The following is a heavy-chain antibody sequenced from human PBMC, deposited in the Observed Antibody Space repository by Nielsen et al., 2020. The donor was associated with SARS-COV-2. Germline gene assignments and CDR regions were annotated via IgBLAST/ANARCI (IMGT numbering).Heavy chain of an antibody. V-gene: IGHV4-31*03. Sequence: SETLSLTCTVSGGSISSGSYYWTWIRQHPGKGLEWIGYIFHSGLTYDNPSLKNRLIMSVDTSKNQFSLKLNSVTAADTAVYYCARATLTGYYNDAFDIWGQGTMVIVSS. D-gene: IGHD3-9*01. J-gene: IGHJ3*02. CDR2: IFHSGLT. CDR1: GGSISSGSYY. CDR3: ARATLTGYYNDAFDI.